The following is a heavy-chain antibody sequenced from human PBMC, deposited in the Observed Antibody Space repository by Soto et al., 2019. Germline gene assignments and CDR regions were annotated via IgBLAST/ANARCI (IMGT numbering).Heavy chain of an antibody. V-gene: IGHV4-30-2*01. D-gene: IGHD2-8*01. CDR3: ALGGGVMVYPPPSPTALNC. CDR2: IYHSGST. Sequence: QLQLQESGSGLVKPSQTLSLTCAVSGVSISSGGYSWSWIRQPPGKGLEWIGYIYHSGSTYYNPSRKSRVTISVDRSKNQFSLKLSSVTAADTAVYYCALGGGVMVYPPPSPTALNCWGQGTLVTVSS. J-gene: IGHJ4*02. CDR1: GVSISSGGYS.